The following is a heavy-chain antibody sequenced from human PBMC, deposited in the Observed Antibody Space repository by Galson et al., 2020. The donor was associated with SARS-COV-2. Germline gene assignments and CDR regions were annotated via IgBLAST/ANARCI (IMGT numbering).Heavy chain of an antibody. CDR3: ARDQGATSGKRDWFDP. V-gene: IGHV4-59*11. CDR2: ISHTGTT. J-gene: IGHJ5*02. D-gene: IGHD6-13*01. CDR1: GASINSHF. Sequence: SETLSLTCNVSGASINSHFWSWIRQPPGRGPEWIGYISHTGTTNFNPSLESRVTMSVDTSKNQFSLKLTSVTAADTAVYYCARDQGATSGKRDWFDPWGQGTLVTVSS.